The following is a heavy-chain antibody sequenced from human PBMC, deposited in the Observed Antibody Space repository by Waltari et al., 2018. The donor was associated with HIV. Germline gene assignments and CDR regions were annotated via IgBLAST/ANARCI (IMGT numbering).Heavy chain of an antibody. CDR1: GFTFDDYA. D-gene: IGHD6-19*01. CDR2: ISWNSGSI. J-gene: IGHJ4*02. V-gene: IGHV3-9*01. CDR3: AKDLAPYGSHGWSLDY. Sequence: EVQLVESGGGLVQPGRSLRLSCAASGFTFDDYAMHWVRQAPGKGLDGVSGISWNSGSIGYADSVKGRFTISRDNAKNSLYLQMNRLRAEDTALYYCAKDLAPYGSHGWSLDYWGQGTLVTVSS.